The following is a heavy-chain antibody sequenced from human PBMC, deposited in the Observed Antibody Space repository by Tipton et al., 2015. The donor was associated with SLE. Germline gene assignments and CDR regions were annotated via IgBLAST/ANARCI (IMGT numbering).Heavy chain of an antibody. CDR1: GFTFSTYS. Sequence: SLRLSCAASGFTFSTYSINWVRQAPGKGLEWVAVIWYDGSKRYHADSVKGRFTISRDSPNNMLYLQMNNLRAEDTAVYYCAKAQGGTGMYYDYWGQGTLVTVSS. CDR2: IWYDGSKR. J-gene: IGHJ4*02. V-gene: IGHV3-33*08. CDR3: AKAQGGTGMYYDY. D-gene: IGHD1-1*01.